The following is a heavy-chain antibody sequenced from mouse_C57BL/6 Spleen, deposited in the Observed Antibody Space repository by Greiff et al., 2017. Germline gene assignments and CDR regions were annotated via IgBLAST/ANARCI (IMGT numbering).Heavy chain of an antibody. CDR1: GFTFSNYW. D-gene: IGHD1-1*01. CDR3: TAPNYGSSYEGFAY. J-gene: IGHJ3*01. Sequence: EVKLEESGGGLVQPGGSMKLSCVASGFTFSNYWMNWVRQSPEKGLEWVAQIRLKSDNYATPYAESVKGRFTISSDDSNGRDNLQMNNLRAEDTGIYYYTAPNYGSSYEGFAYWGQGTLVTVSA. CDR2: IRLKSDNYAT. V-gene: IGHV6-3*01.